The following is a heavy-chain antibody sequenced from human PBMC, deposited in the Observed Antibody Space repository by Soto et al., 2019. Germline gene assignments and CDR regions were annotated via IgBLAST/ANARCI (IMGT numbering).Heavy chain of an antibody. CDR3: ARGLVGYGSGSRYMDV. V-gene: IGHV1-8*01. CDR2: MNPNSGNT. Sequence: ASVKVSCKASGYTFTSYEINWVRQATGQGLEWMGWMNPNSGNTGYAQKFQGRVTMTRNTSISTAYMELSSLRSEDTAVYYCARGLVGYGSGSRYMDVWGKGTTVTVSS. CDR1: GYTFTSYE. J-gene: IGHJ6*03. D-gene: IGHD3-10*01.